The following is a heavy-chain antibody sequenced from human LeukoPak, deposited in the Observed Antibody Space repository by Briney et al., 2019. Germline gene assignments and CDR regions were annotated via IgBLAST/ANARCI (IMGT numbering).Heavy chain of an antibody. Sequence: GRSLRLSCAASGFTVSSNYMSWVRQAPGKGLEWVSVIYSGGSTHYADSVKGRFTISRDNSKNTLYLQMNSLRAEDTAVYYCARDRDGYNPFDYWGQGSLVTVSS. CDR1: GFTVSSNY. V-gene: IGHV3-66*01. CDR3: ARDRDGYNPFDY. D-gene: IGHD5-24*01. J-gene: IGHJ4*02. CDR2: IYSGGST.